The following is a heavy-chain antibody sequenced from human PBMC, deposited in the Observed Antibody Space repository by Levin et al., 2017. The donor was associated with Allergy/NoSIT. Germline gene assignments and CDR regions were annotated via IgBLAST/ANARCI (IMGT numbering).Heavy chain of an antibody. CDR3: ANPLARYSSSWHDAFDI. V-gene: IGHV4-39*01. Sequence: KASETLSLTCSVSGGSISRSSYYWGWIRQPPGKGLEWIGSIYYRGSTHYNPSLKSRVTISVDTSKNQFSLKLTSVTAADTAVYYCANPLARYSSSWHDAFDIWGQGTMVTVSS. CDR1: GGSISRSSYY. J-gene: IGHJ3*02. CDR2: IYYRGST. D-gene: IGHD6-13*01.